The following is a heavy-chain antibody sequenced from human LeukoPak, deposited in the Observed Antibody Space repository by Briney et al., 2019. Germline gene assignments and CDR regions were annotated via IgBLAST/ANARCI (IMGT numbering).Heavy chain of an antibody. CDR3: TTEVGVADTN. Sequence: GGSLRLSCAASGFTFSSYGMHWVRQAPGKGLEWVAVIWYDGSNKYYADSVKGRFTISRDDSKNTLYLQMSSLKTEDTAVYYCTTEVGVADTNWGQGTLVTVSS. CDR1: GFTFSSYG. V-gene: IGHV3-33*01. J-gene: IGHJ4*02. D-gene: IGHD6-19*01. CDR2: IWYDGSNK.